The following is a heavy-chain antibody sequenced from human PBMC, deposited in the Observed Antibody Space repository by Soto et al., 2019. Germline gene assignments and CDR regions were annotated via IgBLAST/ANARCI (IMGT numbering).Heavy chain of an antibody. V-gene: IGHV4-4*02. CDR3: ARVNLRSGWTFDH. Sequence: PSETLSLTCSVCGASIIRNDRWIWIRQTPVKGLEWIGEIFHRGRTNYSPSFKSRVTISVDTSKSQFSLEMASVTAADTAVYYCARVNLRSGWTFDHCGQGSPVTSPQ. J-gene: IGHJ4*02. D-gene: IGHD6-19*01. CDR2: IFHRGRT. CDR1: GASIIRNDR.